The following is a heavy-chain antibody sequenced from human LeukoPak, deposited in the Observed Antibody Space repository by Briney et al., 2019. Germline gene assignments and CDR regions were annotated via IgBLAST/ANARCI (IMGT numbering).Heavy chain of an antibody. J-gene: IGHJ4*02. D-gene: IGHD4-17*01. CDR1: GFTFSNYW. CDR2: IKSDGSST. V-gene: IGHV3-74*01. Sequence: SGGSLRLSCAASGFTFSNYWMHWVRQAPGKGLVWVSRIKSDGSSTTYADFVKGRFTISRDNAKNMVYLQINSLRAEDTAVYYCARDPFYGDADLDYWGQGTLFTVSS. CDR3: ARDPFYGDADLDY.